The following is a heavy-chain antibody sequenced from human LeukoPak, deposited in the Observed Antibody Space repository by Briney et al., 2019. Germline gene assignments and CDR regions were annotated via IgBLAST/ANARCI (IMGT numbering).Heavy chain of an antibody. CDR2: IIPIFGTA. D-gene: IGHD6-13*01. Sequence: VASVKVSCKASGYTFTTSEIHWVRQAPGQGLEWMGGIIPIFGTANYAQKFQGRVTITTDESTSTAYMELSSLRSEDTAVYYCARGGYSSSWYYYYYMDVWGKGTTVTVSS. CDR3: ARGGYSSSWYYYYYMDV. J-gene: IGHJ6*03. CDR1: GYTFTTSE. V-gene: IGHV1-69*05.